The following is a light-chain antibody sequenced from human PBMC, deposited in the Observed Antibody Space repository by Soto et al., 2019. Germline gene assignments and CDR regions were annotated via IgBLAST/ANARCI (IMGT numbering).Light chain of an antibody. J-gene: IGLJ1*01. V-gene: IGLV2-14*01. CDR3: SSYTSSSTQRV. CDR2: EVS. Sequence: QSVLTQPASVSGSPGQSITISCTGTSSDVGGYNYVSWYQQHPGKAPKLMIYEVSNRPSGVSNRFSGSKSGNTASLTISGLQAEDEADYYCSSYTSSSTQRVFGPGTKVTVL. CDR1: SSDVGGYNY.